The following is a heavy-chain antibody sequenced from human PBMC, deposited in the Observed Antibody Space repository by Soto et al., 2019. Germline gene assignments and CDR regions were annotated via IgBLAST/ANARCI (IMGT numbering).Heavy chain of an antibody. D-gene: IGHD3-22*01. CDR1: GFTFSDYY. J-gene: IGHJ4*02. V-gene: IGHV3-11*01. CDR2: ISSSGSII. CDR3: ARDLGYYDSSGYFDY. Sequence: PGGSLRLSCAASGFTFSDYYMSWIRQAPGKGLEWVSYISSSGSIIYYADSVKGRFTISRDNAKNSLYLQMNSLRAEDTAVYYCARDLGYYDSSGYFDYWGRGTLVTVSS.